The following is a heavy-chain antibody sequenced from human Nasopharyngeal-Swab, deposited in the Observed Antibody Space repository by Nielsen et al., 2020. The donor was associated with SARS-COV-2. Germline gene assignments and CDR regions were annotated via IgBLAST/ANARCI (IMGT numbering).Heavy chain of an antibody. CDR1: GGSFSGYY. J-gene: IGHJ5*02. V-gene: IGHV4-34*01. CDR3: ARDTRFPNWFDP. D-gene: IGHD3-10*01. CDR2: INHSGST. Sequence: SETLSLTCAVYGGSFSGYYWSWIRQPPGKGLEWIGEINHSGSTNYNPSLKSRVTISVDTSKNQFSLKLSSVTAADTAVYYCARDTRFPNWFDPWGQGTLVTVSS.